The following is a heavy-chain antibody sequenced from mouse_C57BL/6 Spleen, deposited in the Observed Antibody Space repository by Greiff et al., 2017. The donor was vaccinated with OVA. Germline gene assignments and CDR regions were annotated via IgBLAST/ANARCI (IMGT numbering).Heavy chain of an antibody. CDR2: IDPGTGGT. CDR3: TRGDGYSDY. V-gene: IGHV1-15*01. Sequence: VQLVESGAELVRPGASVTLSCKASGYTFTDYEMHWVKQTPVHGLEWIGAIDPGTGGTDYNQKFKGKAILTADKSSSTAYMELRSLTSEDSAVYYCTRGDGYSDYWGQGTTLTVSS. D-gene: IGHD2-3*01. CDR1: GYTFTDYE. J-gene: IGHJ2*01.